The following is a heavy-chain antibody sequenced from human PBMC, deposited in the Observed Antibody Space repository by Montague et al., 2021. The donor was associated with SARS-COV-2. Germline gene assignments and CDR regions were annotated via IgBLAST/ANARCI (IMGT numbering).Heavy chain of an antibody. D-gene: IGHD3-3*02. V-gene: IGHV6-1*01. CDR1: GDSVSSTSAP. CDR2: TYYRSWWRS. Sequence: AISGDSVSSTSAPWNWIRQSPSRGLEWLGRTYYRSWWRSQYPGSLESRITISGDTSKNQFSLQLNSVTPEDTAVYYCASAFYGDHWAFDVWGQGTMVTVSS. J-gene: IGHJ3*01. CDR3: ASAFYGDHWAFDV.